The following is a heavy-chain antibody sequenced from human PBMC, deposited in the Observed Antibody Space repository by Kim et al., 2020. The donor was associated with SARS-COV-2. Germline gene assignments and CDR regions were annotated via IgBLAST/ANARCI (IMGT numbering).Heavy chain of an antibody. Sequence: SETLSLTCAVYGVSFSGYYWGWIRQPPGKGLGWVGEINHSGSTNYNPSRKSRVTISVDTSKNQFSLKLSSVTAADTAVYYCARGSTRGIAARHNNWFDPWGQGTLVTVSS. CDR3: ARGSTRGIAARHNNWFDP. CDR1: GVSFSGYY. J-gene: IGHJ5*02. V-gene: IGHV4-34*01. CDR2: INHSGST. D-gene: IGHD6-6*01.